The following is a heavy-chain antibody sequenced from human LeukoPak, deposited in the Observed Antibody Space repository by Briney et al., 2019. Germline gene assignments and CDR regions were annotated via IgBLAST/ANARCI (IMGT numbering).Heavy chain of an antibody. CDR3: ARSESSGWYSYYYMDV. CDR1: GYTFTSYG. J-gene: IGHJ6*03. D-gene: IGHD6-19*01. CDR2: ISAYNGNT. Sequence: GASVKVSCKASGYTFTSYGISWVRQAPGQGLEWMGWISAYNGNTNYAQKLQGRVTMTTDTSTSTAYMELRSLRSDDTAVYYCARSESSGWYSYYYMDVWGKGTTVTISS. V-gene: IGHV1-18*01.